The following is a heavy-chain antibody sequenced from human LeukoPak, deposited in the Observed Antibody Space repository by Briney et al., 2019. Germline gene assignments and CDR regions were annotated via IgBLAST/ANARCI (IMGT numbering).Heavy chain of an antibody. J-gene: IGHJ5*02. D-gene: IGHD2-2*01. CDR1: GFTFSSYS. Sequence: GGSLRLSCAASGFTFSSYSMNWVRQAPGKGLEWVSSISSSSSYIYYADSVKGRFTISRDNAKNSLYLQMNSLRAEDTAVYYCARGYCSSGSCYAGIGIPWWFDPWGQGTLVTVSS. CDR2: ISSSSSYI. CDR3: ARGYCSSGSCYAGIGIPWWFDP. V-gene: IGHV3-21*04.